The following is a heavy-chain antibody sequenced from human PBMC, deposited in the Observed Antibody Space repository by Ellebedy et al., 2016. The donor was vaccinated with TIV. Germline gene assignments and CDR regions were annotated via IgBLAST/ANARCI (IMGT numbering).Heavy chain of an antibody. J-gene: IGHJ2*01. D-gene: IGHD1-26*01. Sequence: GGSLRLXXAASGFTFSSYAMHWVRQAPGKGLEWVAVISYDGSNKYYADSVKGRFTISRDNSKNTLYLQMNSLRAEDTAVYYCARGIVGALYWYFDLWGRGTLVTVSS. CDR2: ISYDGSNK. V-gene: IGHV3-30-3*01. CDR3: ARGIVGALYWYFDL. CDR1: GFTFSSYA.